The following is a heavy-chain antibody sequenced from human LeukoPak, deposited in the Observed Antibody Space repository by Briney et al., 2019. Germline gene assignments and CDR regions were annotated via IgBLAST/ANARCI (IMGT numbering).Heavy chain of an antibody. CDR3: ARDLGYCTNGACHTRFDY. J-gene: IGHJ4*02. CDR2: IYPRDGST. CDR1: GYTFTSNY. V-gene: IGHV1-46*01. D-gene: IGHD2-8*01. Sequence: ASVTVSCKASGYTFTSNYIHWVRQAPGQGLEWMGMIYPRDGSTSYAQKFQGRVTVTRDTSTSTVHMELSGLRSEDTAVYYCARDLGYCTNGACHTRFDYWGQGTLVTVSS.